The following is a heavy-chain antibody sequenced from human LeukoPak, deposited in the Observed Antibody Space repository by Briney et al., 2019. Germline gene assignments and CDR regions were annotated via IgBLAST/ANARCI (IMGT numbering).Heavy chain of an antibody. Sequence: ASVKVSCKASGYTFTDYYMHWVQQAPGKGLEWMGRVDPEDGETIYAGKFQGRVTITADTSTDTAYMELSSLRSEDTAVYYCATGGALRIDYWGQGTLVTVSS. D-gene: IGHD4-17*01. V-gene: IGHV1-69-2*01. J-gene: IGHJ4*02. CDR2: VDPEDGET. CDR1: GYTFTDYY. CDR3: ATGGALRIDY.